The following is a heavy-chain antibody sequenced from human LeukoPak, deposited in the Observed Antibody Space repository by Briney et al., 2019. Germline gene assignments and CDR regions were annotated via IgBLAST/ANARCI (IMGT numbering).Heavy chain of an antibody. CDR2: INPNNGAT. J-gene: IGHJ4*02. Sequence: ASVKVSCKASGYTFTGYYMHWVRQAPGQGLEWMGRINPNNGATNYAQKLQGRVTITGDTSISTAYMELSSLRSDDTAVYYCAVGPTYYDFWSGSLYYFDYWGQGTLVTVSS. V-gene: IGHV1-2*06. D-gene: IGHD3-3*01. CDR3: AVGPTYYDFWSGSLYYFDY. CDR1: GYTFTGYY.